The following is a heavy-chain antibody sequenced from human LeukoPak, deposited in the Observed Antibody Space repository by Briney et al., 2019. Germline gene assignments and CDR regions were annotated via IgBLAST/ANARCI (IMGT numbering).Heavy chain of an antibody. CDR1: GFTVRSNY. D-gene: IGHD1-26*01. J-gene: IGHJ4*02. V-gene: IGHV3-66*02. CDR3: ARDRGGSYFDY. CDR2: IYSGGST. Sequence: QSGGSLRPSCAASGFTVRSNYMSWVRQAPGKGLEWVSVIYSGGSTYYADSVRGRFTISRDNSKNTLYLQMNSLRAADTAVYYCARDRGGSYFDYWGQGTLVTVSS.